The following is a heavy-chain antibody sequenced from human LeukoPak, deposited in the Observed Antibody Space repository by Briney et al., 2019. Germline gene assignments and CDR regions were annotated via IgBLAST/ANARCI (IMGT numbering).Heavy chain of an antibody. V-gene: IGHV4-4*07. CDR3: ARDSIPMVRGFSWFDP. Sequence: SETLSLTCTVSGGSISSYYWSWIRQPAGKGLEWIGRIYTSGSTNYNPSLKSRVTMSVDTSKSQFSLKLSSVTAADTAVYYCARDSIPMVRGFSWFDPWGQGTLVTVSS. CDR2: IYTSGST. D-gene: IGHD3-10*01. J-gene: IGHJ5*02. CDR1: GGSISSYY.